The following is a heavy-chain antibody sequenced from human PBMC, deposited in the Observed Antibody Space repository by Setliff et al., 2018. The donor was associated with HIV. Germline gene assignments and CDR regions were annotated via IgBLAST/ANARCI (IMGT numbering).Heavy chain of an antibody. CDR3: AREMEIWFGELFYYYGMDV. J-gene: IGHJ6*02. CDR2: ISWSSGSI. D-gene: IGHD3-10*01. V-gene: IGHV3-9*01. Sequence: SLRLSCAASGFTFSSYGMHWVRQAPGKGLEWVSGISWSSGSIDSADSVKGRFTISRDNAKNSLYLQMNSLRAEDTAVYYCAREMEIWFGELFYYYGMDVWGQGTTVTV. CDR1: GFTFSSYG.